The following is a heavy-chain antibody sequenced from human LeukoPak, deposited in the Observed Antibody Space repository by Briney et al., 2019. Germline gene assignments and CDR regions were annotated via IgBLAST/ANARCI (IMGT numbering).Heavy chain of an antibody. J-gene: IGHJ4*02. V-gene: IGHV3-74*01. Sequence: GGSLRLSCAASGFTFSSYWMHWVRQAPGKGLVWVSRINSDGSSTSYADSVKGRFTISRDNAKNTLYLQMNSLRAEDTAVYYCARERGADYYDSSGYPDYWGQGTLVTVSS. CDR2: INSDGSST. CDR1: GFTFSSYW. CDR3: ARERGADYYDSSGYPDY. D-gene: IGHD3-22*01.